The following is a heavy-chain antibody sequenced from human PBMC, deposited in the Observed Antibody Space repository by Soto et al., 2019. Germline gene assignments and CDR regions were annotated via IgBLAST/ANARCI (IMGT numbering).Heavy chain of an antibody. Sequence: EVQVLESGGGLVQPGGSLRLSCAASGFTFSSYAMSWVRQAPGKGLEWVSGVSASGSITSYADSAKGRFTISRDNAKNTMFLQMNSLRAEDSAVYFCAKGDCSGGRCYRGFDYWGQGTLVTVSS. CDR2: VSASGSIT. V-gene: IGHV3-23*01. CDR1: GFTFSSYA. CDR3: AKGDCSGGRCYRGFDY. D-gene: IGHD2-15*01. J-gene: IGHJ4*02.